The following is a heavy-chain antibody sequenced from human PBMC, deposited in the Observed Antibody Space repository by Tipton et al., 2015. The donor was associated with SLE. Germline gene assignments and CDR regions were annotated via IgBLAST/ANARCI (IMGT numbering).Heavy chain of an antibody. Sequence: SLRLSCVASGFTFNDYAMHWVRQAPGRGLEWVSGINWNSDNRGYADSVKGRFTISRDNAKNSLYLQINSLRPEDTALYFCARRAVTNNWYFDLWGRGTLVTVSS. V-gene: IGHV3-9*01. CDR1: GFTFNDYA. J-gene: IGHJ2*01. CDR3: ARRAVTNNWYFDL. D-gene: IGHD4-17*01. CDR2: INWNSDNR.